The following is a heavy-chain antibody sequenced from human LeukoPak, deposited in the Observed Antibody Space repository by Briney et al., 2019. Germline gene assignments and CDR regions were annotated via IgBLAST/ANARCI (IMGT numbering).Heavy chain of an antibody. J-gene: IGHJ4*02. Sequence: GGSLRLSCAASEFTFSNYGMHWVRQAPGKGLEWVAVIWYDGSNKYYADSVKGRFTISRDNSKNTLYLQMNSLRDDDTAVYYCAREGMVRGAYLDYWGQGTLVTVSS. V-gene: IGHV3-33*01. CDR3: AREGMVRGAYLDY. CDR1: EFTFSNYG. D-gene: IGHD3-10*01. CDR2: IWYDGSNK.